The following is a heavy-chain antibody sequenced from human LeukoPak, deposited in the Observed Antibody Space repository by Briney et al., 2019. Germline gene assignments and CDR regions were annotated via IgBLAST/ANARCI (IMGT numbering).Heavy chain of an antibody. CDR3: ARPTGIFYYGMDV. J-gene: IGHJ6*02. CDR1: GFTFSTYS. D-gene: IGHD4-17*01. V-gene: IGHV3-21*01. CDR2: ISSTSSYI. Sequence: GGSLRLSCAASGFTFSTYSMNWVRQAPGKGLEWVSSISSTSSYIYYADSVKGRFTISRDNAKNSLYLQMNSLRAEDTAVYYCARPTGIFYYGMDVWGQGTTVTVCS.